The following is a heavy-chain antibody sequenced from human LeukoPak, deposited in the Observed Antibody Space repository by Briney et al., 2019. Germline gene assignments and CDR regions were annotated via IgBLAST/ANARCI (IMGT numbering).Heavy chain of an antibody. J-gene: IGHJ4*02. CDR1: EFTLSSIA. V-gene: IGHV3-23*01. D-gene: IGHD6-19*01. Sequence: QTGGSLRLSCAASEFTLSSIAMSWVRQAPGKGLEWVSGISGSGGGTYYADSVKGRFTISRDNSRNTLYLQMDSLRAEDTAVYYCAKSSRGWSVDYWGQGTRVTVSS. CDR3: AKSSRGWSVDY. CDR2: ISGSGGGT.